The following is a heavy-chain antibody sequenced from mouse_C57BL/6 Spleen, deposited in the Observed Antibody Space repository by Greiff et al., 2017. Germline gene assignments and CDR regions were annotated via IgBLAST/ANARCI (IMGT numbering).Heavy chain of an antibody. J-gene: IGHJ4*01. D-gene: IGHD3-2*02. V-gene: IGHV1-53*01. CDR3: ERTSTGVYYDAMDY. Sequence: QVQLQQPGTDLVKPGASVKLSCTASGYTFTSYWMHWVQQRPGQGLEWIGNINPGNGSTNYTEKFKSQATLTVDKSSSTAYMQLISLRTEDSEVYDCERTSTGVYYDAMDYWGQGTSVTVSS. CDR1: GYTFTSYW. CDR2: INPGNGST.